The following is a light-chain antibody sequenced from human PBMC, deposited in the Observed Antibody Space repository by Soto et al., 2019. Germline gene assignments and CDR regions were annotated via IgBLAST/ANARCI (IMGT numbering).Light chain of an antibody. CDR2: GVS. V-gene: IGKV3-15*01. Sequence: EIVMTQSPATLSVSPGERATLSCRASQSVSSNLAWYQQKPGQAPRLLIYGVSTRATGIPARFSGSGSGTEFTLTISSLQPDDFATYYCQLYNRYSRTFGPGTKVDIK. J-gene: IGKJ3*01. CDR1: QSVSSN. CDR3: QLYNRYSRT.